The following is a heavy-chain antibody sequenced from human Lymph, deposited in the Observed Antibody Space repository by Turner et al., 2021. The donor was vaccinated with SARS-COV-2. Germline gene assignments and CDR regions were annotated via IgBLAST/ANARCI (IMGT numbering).Heavy chain of an antibody. CDR2: IYYRGST. D-gene: IGHD2-21*02. CDR3: ARETVNNWVDP. CDR1: GGSMNSNY. V-gene: IGHV4-59*01. J-gene: IGHJ5*02. Sequence: QVQLQESGPRLVKPLETLSLTCTVSGGSMNSNYWSWIRQPPGKRLEWIGFIYYRGSTNYNPSLESRVTISVDTSRNQFSLNLTSVTDADTAIYYCARETVNNWVDPWGQGTLVTVSS.